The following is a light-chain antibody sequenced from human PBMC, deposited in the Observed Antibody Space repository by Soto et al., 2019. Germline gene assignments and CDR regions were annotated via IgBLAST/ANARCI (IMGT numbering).Light chain of an antibody. CDR2: AAS. Sequence: DIQMTQSPSSLSASVGDRVTITCRASQGIRNYLAWYQQKPGKVPKLLIYAASTLQSGVPSRFSGSGSGTDFTLTISSLQPEDVATYYCQKYNGALWTFGQGTKVEIE. CDR3: QKYNGALWT. V-gene: IGKV1-27*01. J-gene: IGKJ1*01. CDR1: QGIRNY.